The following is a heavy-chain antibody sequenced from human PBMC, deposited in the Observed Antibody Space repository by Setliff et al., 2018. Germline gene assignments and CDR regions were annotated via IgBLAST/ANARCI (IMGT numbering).Heavy chain of an antibody. CDR3: ARDSASCDSTSCYWAVNWFDP. D-gene: IGHD2-2*01. CDR2: INPNSGVA. V-gene: IGHV1-2*02. Sequence: ASVQVSCQASGYSFTGYQIYWMRLAPGQGLEWMGWINPNSGVANYARRFEGRVTMTSDTSISTVYMEVNSLRSDDTAVYFCARDSASCDSTSCYWAVNWFDPWGQGTLVTVSS. J-gene: IGHJ5*02. CDR1: GYSFTGYQ.